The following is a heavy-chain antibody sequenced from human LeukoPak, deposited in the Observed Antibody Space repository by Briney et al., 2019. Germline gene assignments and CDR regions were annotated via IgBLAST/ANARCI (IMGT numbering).Heavy chain of an antibody. V-gene: IGHV3-48*01. CDR3: ASESRDDAFDI. CDR2: ISSSSSTI. Sequence: PGGSLRLSCAASGFTFSSYSMNWVRQAPGKGLELVSYISSSSSTIYYADSVKGRFTISRDNANNSLYLQMNSLRAEDTAVYYCASESRDDAFDIWGQGTMVTVSS. CDR1: GFTFSSYS. D-gene: IGHD6-13*01. J-gene: IGHJ3*02.